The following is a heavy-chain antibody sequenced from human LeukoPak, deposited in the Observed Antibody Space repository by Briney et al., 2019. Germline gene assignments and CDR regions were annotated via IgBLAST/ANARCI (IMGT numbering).Heavy chain of an antibody. CDR1: GFTFSSYA. V-gene: IGHV3-30*01. Sequence: PGRSLRLSCAASGFTFSSYAMHWVRQAPGKGLEWVAVISYDGSNKYYADSVKGRFTISRDNSKNTLYLQMNSLRAEDTAVYYCAREVGVVVIGRAFDYWGQGTLVTVSS. CDR3: AREVGVVVIGRAFDY. J-gene: IGHJ4*02. D-gene: IGHD3-22*01. CDR2: ISYDGSNK.